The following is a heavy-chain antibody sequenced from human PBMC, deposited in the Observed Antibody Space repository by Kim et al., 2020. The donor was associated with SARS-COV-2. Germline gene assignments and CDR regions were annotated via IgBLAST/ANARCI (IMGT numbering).Heavy chain of an antibody. D-gene: IGHD6-13*01. V-gene: IGHV1-2*02. CDR2: INPNSGGT. CDR1: GYTFTGYY. CDR3: ARGSQRIAAAGTAFGY. Sequence: ASVKVSCKASGYTFTGYYMHWVRQAPGQGLEWMGWINPNSGGTNYAQKFQGRVTMTRDTSISTAYMELSRLRSDDTAVYYCARGSQRIAAAGTAFGYWGQGTLVTVSS. J-gene: IGHJ4*02.